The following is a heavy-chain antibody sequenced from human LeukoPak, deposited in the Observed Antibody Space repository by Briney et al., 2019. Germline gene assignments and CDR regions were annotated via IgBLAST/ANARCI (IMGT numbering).Heavy chain of an antibody. CDR2: IYTSGST. J-gene: IGHJ4*02. V-gene: IGHV4-4*07. CDR3: ARETGAAAVSDY. D-gene: IGHD6-13*01. CDR1: GGSISSFY. Sequence: SETLSLTCTVSGGSISSFYWTWIRQPAGKGLEWIGRIYTSGSTNYNPSLMGRVTLSFDTSKNQFSLRLSSVTAADTAVYYCARETGAAAVSDYWGQGTLVTVSS.